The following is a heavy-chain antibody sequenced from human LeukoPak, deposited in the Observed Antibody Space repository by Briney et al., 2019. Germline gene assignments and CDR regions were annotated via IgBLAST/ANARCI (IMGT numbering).Heavy chain of an antibody. J-gene: IGHJ6*02. CDR1: GFTFSSYS. D-gene: IGHD3-10*01. Sequence: GGSLRLSCAASGFTFSSYSMNWVRQAPGKGLEWVSSISSSSSYIYYADSVKGRSTISRDNAKNSLYLQMNSLRAEDTAVYYCARALVLLWFGEEDYGMDVWGQGTTVTVSS. V-gene: IGHV3-21*01. CDR3: ARALVLLWFGEEDYGMDV. CDR2: ISSSSSYI.